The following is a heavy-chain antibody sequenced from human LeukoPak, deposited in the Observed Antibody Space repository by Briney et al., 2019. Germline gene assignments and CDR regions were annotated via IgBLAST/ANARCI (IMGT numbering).Heavy chain of an antibody. J-gene: IGHJ4*02. CDR3: AKDLYSNLDY. V-gene: IGHV3-30*02. CDR1: GFTFSSYG. Sequence: GGSLRLSCAASGFTFSSYGMHWVRQAPGKGLEWVAFIRYDGSNKYYADSVKGRFTISSDNSKNTLYLQMNSLRAQDTAVYYCAKDLYSNLDYWGQGALVTVSS. D-gene: IGHD4-11*01. CDR2: IRYDGSNK.